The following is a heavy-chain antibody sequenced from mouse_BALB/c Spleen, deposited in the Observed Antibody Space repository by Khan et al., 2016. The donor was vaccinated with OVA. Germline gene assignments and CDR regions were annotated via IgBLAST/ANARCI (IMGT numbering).Heavy chain of an antibody. V-gene: IGHV2-3*01. Sequence: QVQLKESGPGLVAPSQSLSITCTVSGFSLTSYGVNWVRQPPGKGLEWLGVIWGDGSTNYHSTLKSRLIISKDNSKRQVFLTLNSLRTDDTATYYCDKFTPDYYSMDYWGQGTSVTVSS. J-gene: IGHJ4*01. D-gene: IGHD1-1*01. CDR3: DKFTPDYYSMDY. CDR2: IWGDGST. CDR1: GFSLTSYG.